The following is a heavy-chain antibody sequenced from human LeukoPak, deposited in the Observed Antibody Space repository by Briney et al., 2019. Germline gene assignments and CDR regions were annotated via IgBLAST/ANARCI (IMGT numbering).Heavy chain of an antibody. V-gene: IGHV1-46*01. Sequence: ASVKVSCKASGYTFTSYYMHWVRQAPGQGLEWMGIINPSGGSTSYAQKFQGRVTMTRDMSTSTVYMELSSLRSEDTAVYYCASGCSSSTSCYTWAFDIWGQGTMVTVSS. D-gene: IGHD2-2*02. CDR2: INPSGGST. J-gene: IGHJ3*02. CDR1: GYTFTSYY. CDR3: ASGCSSSTSCYTWAFDI.